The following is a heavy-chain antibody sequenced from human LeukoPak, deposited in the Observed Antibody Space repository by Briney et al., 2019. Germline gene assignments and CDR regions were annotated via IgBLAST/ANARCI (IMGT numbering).Heavy chain of an antibody. D-gene: IGHD2-2*01. V-gene: IGHV4-30-2*01. J-gene: IGHJ5*02. CDR2: IYHSGST. Sequence: SETLSLTCAVSGGSISSGGYSWSWIRQPPGKGLEWIVYIYHSGSTYYNPSLKSRVTISVDRSKNQFSLKLSSVTAADTAVYYCARGGSRYCSSTSCSNWFDPWGQGTLVTVSS. CDR3: ARGGSRYCSSTSCSNWFDP. CDR1: GGSISSGGYS.